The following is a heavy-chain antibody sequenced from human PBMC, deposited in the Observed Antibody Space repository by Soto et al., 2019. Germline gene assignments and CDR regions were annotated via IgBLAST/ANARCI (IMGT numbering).Heavy chain of an antibody. J-gene: IGHJ4*02. CDR1: GFTFDDYA. CDR3: ANLPLYGSGFDC. CDR2: ISWNGDAT. D-gene: IGHD3-10*01. Sequence: ESGGGLVQPGGSLRLSCAASGFTFDDYAIHWVRQIPGKGLEWVSGISWNGDATGYADSAKGRFTISRDNAKNSLYLQMDSLKSEDTAMYYCANLPLYGSGFDCWGQATLVTVSS. V-gene: IGHV3-9*01.